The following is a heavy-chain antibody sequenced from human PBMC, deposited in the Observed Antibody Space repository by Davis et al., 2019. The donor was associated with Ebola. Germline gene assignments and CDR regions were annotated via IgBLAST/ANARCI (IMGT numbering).Heavy chain of an antibody. J-gene: IGHJ6*02. CDR1: GFTFSSYA. CDR3: ARGDHGDYYYYGMDV. Sequence: GGSLRLSCAASGFTFSSYAISWVRQAPGQGLEWMGRIIPILGIANYAQKFQGRVTITADKSTSTAYMELSSLRSEDTAVYYCARGDHGDYYYYGMDVWGQGTTVTVSS. D-gene: IGHD4-17*01. V-gene: IGHV1-69*04. CDR2: IIPILGIA.